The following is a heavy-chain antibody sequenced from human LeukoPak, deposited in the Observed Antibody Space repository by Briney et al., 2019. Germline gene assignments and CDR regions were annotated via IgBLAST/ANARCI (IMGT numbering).Heavy chain of an antibody. Sequence: GGSLRLSCAASGFTFSSYSMNWVRQAPGKGLEWVANIKEDGSVKQYIDSVKGRFTISRDNAKSSLYLQKNSLRVEDTAVYFCARGYSRSSDDFDYWGLGALVAVSS. V-gene: IGHV3-7*01. J-gene: IGHJ4*02. CDR1: GFTFSSYS. CDR2: IKEDGSVK. D-gene: IGHD1-26*01. CDR3: ARGYSRSSDDFDY.